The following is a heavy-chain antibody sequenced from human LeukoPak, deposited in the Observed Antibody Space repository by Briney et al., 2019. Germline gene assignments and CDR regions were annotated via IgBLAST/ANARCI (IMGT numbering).Heavy chain of an antibody. J-gene: IGHJ6*02. Sequence: GASVKVSCKASGYTFTSYYMHWVRQAPGQGLEWMGIINPSGGSTSYAQKFQGRVTMTRDTSTSTVYIELSSLRSEDTAVYYCAKDSDYYDKGLSMDVWGQGTTVTVSS. D-gene: IGHD3-22*01. CDR3: AKDSDYYDKGLSMDV. CDR2: INPSGGST. CDR1: GYTFTSYY. V-gene: IGHV1-46*01.